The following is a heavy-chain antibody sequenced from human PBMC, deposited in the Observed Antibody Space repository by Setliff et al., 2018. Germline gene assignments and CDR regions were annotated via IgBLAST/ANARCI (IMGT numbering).Heavy chain of an antibody. CDR2: IYTSGTT. CDR3: AKGDGGYPSDS. V-gene: IGHV4-61*09. CDR1: GDSLSSGPYY. Sequence: KTSETLSLTCTVSGDSLSSGPYYWTWVRQPAGKGLEWIGHIYTSGTTNYSPSLKTRVTISTDTSKNQFSLQLTSVTATDTAVYYCAKGDGGYPSDSWGQGILVTVSS. J-gene: IGHJ4*02. D-gene: IGHD2-15*01.